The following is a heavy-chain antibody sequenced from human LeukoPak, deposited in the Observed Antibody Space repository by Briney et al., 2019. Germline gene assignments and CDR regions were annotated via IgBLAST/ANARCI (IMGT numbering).Heavy chain of an antibody. D-gene: IGHD6-13*01. J-gene: IGHJ4*01. V-gene: IGHV4-39*01. CDR1: GGSISSSSYL. CDR2: IYSSGST. Sequence: SETLSLTCTVSGGSISSSSYLWGWIRQPPGKGLEWTGRIYSSGSTHYNPSLESRVTISVDTSKNQFSLKLSSVTAADTAAYYCARSPRTVASAPFDYWGHGTLVTVSS. CDR3: ARSPRTVASAPFDY.